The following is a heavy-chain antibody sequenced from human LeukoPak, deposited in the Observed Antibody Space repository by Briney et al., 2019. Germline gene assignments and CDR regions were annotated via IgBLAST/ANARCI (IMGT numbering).Heavy chain of an antibody. CDR3: ARDSEMGAKDY. V-gene: IGHV1-2*02. CDR1: GYTFTGYY. J-gene: IGHJ4*02. Sequence: ASVKVSCKASGYTFTGYYMHWVRQAPGQGLEWMGWIYPNSGGTNYAQKFQGRVTMTRDTSVSTAYMELSGLRSDDTAVYYCARDSEMGAKDYWGQGTLVTVSS. CDR2: IYPNSGGT. D-gene: IGHD1-26*01.